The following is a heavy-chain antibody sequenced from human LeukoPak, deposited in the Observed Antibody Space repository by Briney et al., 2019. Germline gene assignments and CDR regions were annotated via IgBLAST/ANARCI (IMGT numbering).Heavy chain of an antibody. CDR1: GYTFTSYD. CDR3: ARGHPYYYDSSGYYSLNYFDY. V-gene: IGHV1-8*03. CDR2: MNPNSGNT. J-gene: IGHJ4*02. D-gene: IGHD3-22*01. Sequence: ASVKVSCKASGYTFTSYDINWVRQATGQGLEWMGWMNPNSGNTGYAQKFQGRVTITRNTSISTAYMELSSLRSEDTAVYYCARGHPYYYDSSGYYSLNYFDYWGQETLVTVSS.